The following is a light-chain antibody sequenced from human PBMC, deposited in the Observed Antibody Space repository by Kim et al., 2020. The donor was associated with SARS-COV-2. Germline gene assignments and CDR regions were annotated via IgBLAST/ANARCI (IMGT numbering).Light chain of an antibody. J-gene: IGLJ3*02. Sequence: KPVTISCTRSSGSIASNYVQWYQQTPGSAPTTVIYEANQSPSGVPDRFSGSIDSSSNSASLTISGLKTEDEADYYCQSYDSSNPWVFGGGTKLTV. V-gene: IGLV6-57*03. CDR3: QSYDSSNPWV. CDR2: EAN. CDR1: SGSIASNY.